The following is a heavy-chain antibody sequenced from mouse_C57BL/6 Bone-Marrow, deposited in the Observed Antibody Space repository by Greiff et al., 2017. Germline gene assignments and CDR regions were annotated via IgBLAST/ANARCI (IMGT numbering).Heavy chain of an antibody. V-gene: IGHV14-4*01. Sequence: VQLQQSGAELVRPGASVKLSCTASGFNIKDDYMHWVKQRPEQGLEWIGWIDPENGDTEYASKFQGKATITADTSSNTAYLPLSSLTSEDTAVYYCTTWGTTVVAPYYFDYWGQGTTLTVSS. D-gene: IGHD1-1*01. CDR1: GFNIKDDY. CDR2: IDPENGDT. CDR3: TTWGTTVVAPYYFDY. J-gene: IGHJ2*01.